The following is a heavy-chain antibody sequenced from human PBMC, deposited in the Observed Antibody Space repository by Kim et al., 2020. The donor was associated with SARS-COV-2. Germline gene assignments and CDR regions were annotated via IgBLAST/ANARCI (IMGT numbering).Heavy chain of an antibody. CDR2: ISYDGSNK. CDR1: GFTFSSYG. J-gene: IGHJ4*02. V-gene: IGHV3-30*18. D-gene: IGHD6-13*01. Sequence: GGSLRLSCAASGFTFSSYGMHWVSQAPGKGLEWVAVISYDGSNKYYADSVKGRFTISRDNSKNTLYLQMNSLRAEDTAVYYCAKDRGAAAGGYYFDYWGQGTLVTVSS. CDR3: AKDRGAAAGGYYFDY.